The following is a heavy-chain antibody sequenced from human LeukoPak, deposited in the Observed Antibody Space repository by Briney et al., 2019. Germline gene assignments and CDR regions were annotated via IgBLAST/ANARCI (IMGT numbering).Heavy chain of an antibody. D-gene: IGHD6-13*01. CDR1: GGSFSGYY. CDR2: INHSGST. CDR3: ARELHSPAAGIERCAFDI. V-gene: IGHV4-34*01. Sequence: SETLSLTCAVYGGSFSGYYWSWIRQPPGKGLEWIGEINHSGSTNYNPSLKSRVTISVDTSKNQFSLKLSSVTAEDTAVYYCARELHSPAAGIERCAFDIWGQGTMVTVSS. J-gene: IGHJ3*02.